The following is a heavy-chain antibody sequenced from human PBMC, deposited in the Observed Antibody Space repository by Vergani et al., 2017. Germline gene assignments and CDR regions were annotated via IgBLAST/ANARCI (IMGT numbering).Heavy chain of an antibody. V-gene: IGHV7-4-1*02. Sequence: QVQLVQSGSELKKPGASVKVSCKASGYTFTSYAMNWVRQAPGQGLEWMGWINTNTGNPTYAQGVTGRFVFSLDTSVSTAYLQISSLKAEDTAVYYCAREGYDFWSGYPRGYYYMDVWGKGTTVTVSS. CDR3: AREGYDFWSGYPRGYYYMDV. CDR2: INTNTGNP. CDR1: GYTFTSYA. J-gene: IGHJ6*03. D-gene: IGHD3-3*01.